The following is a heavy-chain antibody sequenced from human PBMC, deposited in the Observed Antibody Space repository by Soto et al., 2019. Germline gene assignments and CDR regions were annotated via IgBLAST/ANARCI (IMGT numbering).Heavy chain of an antibody. CDR1: GGTFSSYA. Sequence: QVQLVQSGAEVKQPGSSVKVSCKASGGTFSSYAISWVRQAPGQGLEWRGGIIPIFGTANYAQKFQGRVTITADESTSTAYMELSSVRAEDTAVYYCARDNAGRSGSDIGVGYYYGMDVWGQGTTVTVSS. J-gene: IGHJ6*02. CDR2: IIPIFGTA. D-gene: IGHD5-12*01. CDR3: ARDNAGRSGSDIGVGYYYGMDV. V-gene: IGHV1-69*01.